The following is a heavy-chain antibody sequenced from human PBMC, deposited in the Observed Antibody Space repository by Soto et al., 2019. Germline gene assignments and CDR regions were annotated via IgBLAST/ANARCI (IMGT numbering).Heavy chain of an antibody. V-gene: IGHV1-18*01. CDR3: ARVHYYDSSGYSPMDY. J-gene: IGHJ4*02. D-gene: IGHD3-22*01. CDR2: ISAYNGNT. Sequence: ASVKVSCKASGYTFTSYCISWVRQAPGQGLEWMGWISAYNGNTNYAQKLQGRATMTTDTSTSTAYMELRSLRSDDTAVYYCARVHYYDSSGYSPMDYWGQGTLVTVSS. CDR1: GYTFTSYC.